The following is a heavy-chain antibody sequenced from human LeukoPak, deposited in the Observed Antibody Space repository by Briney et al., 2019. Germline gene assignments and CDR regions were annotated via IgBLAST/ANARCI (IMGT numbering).Heavy chain of an antibody. CDR3: ERVVGYYYYMDV. V-gene: IGHV3-21*01. D-gene: IGHD1-26*01. CDR2: ISSTSSYI. CDR1: GFTHSSYS. Sequence: GGSLRLSCAASGFTHSSYSINWIRQAPGKGLEWVSSISSTSSYIYYADSVKGRFTISRDNTKNSLYLKMNSLRAEDTAVYYCERVVGYYYYMDVWGKGTTVTVSS. J-gene: IGHJ6*03.